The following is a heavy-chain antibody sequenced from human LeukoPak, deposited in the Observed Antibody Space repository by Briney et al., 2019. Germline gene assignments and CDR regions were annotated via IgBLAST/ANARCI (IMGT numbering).Heavy chain of an antibody. CDR3: ARDTPMGYGSGKE. CDR2: INPNSGGT. J-gene: IGHJ4*02. CDR1: GYTFTGYY. V-gene: IGHV1-2*02. Sequence: GASVKVSCKASGYTFTGYYMHWVRQAPGQGLEWMGWINPNSGGTNYAQKFQGRVTMTRDTSISTAYMELSSLRSEDTAVYYCARDTPMGYGSGKEWGQGTLVTVSS. D-gene: IGHD3-10*01.